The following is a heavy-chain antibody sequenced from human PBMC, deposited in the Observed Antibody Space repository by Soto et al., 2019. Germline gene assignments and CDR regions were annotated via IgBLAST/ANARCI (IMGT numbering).Heavy chain of an antibody. J-gene: IGHJ6*02. D-gene: IGHD2-15*01. Sequence: EVQLVDSGGGFIYPGGSLRLSCAASGLTISNAWMNWVRQAPGKGLEWVGRIKTNTEGGTTDYAAAVKVRFTVSRDDSKNTLYLQMNSLQTEDTAVYYCTTGSVEGVWGQGTTVTVSS. CDR2: IKTNTEGGTT. CDR1: GLTISNAW. V-gene: IGHV3-15*07. CDR3: TTGSVEGV.